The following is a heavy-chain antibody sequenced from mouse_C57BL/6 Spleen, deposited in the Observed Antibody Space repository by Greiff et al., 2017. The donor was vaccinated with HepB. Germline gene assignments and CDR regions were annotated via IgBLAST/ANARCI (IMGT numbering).Heavy chain of an antibody. CDR2: IDPSDSYT. D-gene: IGHD1-1*01. J-gene: IGHJ4*01. CDR1: GYTFNSYW. CDR3: AREIWIYYYGSSYAMDY. Sequence: QVQLQQPGAELVRPGTSVKLSCKASGYTFNSYWMHWVKQRPGQGLEWIGVIDPSDSYTNYNQKFKGKATLTVDTSSSTAYMQLSSLTSEDSAVYYCAREIWIYYYGSSYAMDYWGQGTSVTVSS. V-gene: IGHV1-59*01.